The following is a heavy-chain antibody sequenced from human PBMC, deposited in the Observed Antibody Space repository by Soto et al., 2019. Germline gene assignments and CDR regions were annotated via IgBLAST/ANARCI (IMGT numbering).Heavy chain of an antibody. V-gene: IGHV3-30*03. J-gene: IGHJ4*02. CDR2: ISYDGSNK. Sequence: GGSLRLSCAASGFTLSSYGMHWVRQAPGKGLEWVAVISYDGSNKNYVDSVKGRFTIARDKGQNSLSLQINSLRVEDTAVYYCVRELGLAYWGQGALVTVTS. CDR3: VRELGLAY. CDR1: GFTLSSYG. D-gene: IGHD7-27*01.